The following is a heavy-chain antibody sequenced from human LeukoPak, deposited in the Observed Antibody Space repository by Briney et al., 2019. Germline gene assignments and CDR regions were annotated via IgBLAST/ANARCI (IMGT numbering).Heavy chain of an antibody. CDR1: GFTFSIYA. D-gene: IGHD2-2*01. CDR2: ISGSGVST. Sequence: PGGSLRLSCAASGFTFSIYAMNWVRQAPGKGLEWVSGISGSGVSTNYADSVKGRFTISRDNSKNMLYLQMNSLRAEDTAEYYCAKRSSSSNPYYGMDVWGQGTTVTVSS. J-gene: IGHJ6*02. CDR3: AKRSSSSNPYYGMDV. V-gene: IGHV3-23*01.